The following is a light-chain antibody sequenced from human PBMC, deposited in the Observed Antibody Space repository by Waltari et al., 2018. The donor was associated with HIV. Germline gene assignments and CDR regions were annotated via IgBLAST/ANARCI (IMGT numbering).Light chain of an antibody. Sequence: SFDLTQPPSVSVSPGQTATITCFGDKLGDTYTSWYQQKPGHSPVMVIFQDTRRPSGIPERFSGSYSGDTATLTISGTQTLDEADYYCQAWDTNTAQVVFGGGTKLTVL. V-gene: IGLV3-1*01. CDR3: QAWDTNTAQVV. J-gene: IGLJ2*01. CDR2: QDT. CDR1: KLGDTY.